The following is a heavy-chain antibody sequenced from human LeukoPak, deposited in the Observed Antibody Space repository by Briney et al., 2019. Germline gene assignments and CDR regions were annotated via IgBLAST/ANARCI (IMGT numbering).Heavy chain of an antibody. D-gene: IGHD6-19*01. CDR1: GFTFSSYA. J-gene: IGHJ4*02. V-gene: IGHV3-23*01. CDR3: AKDTPLTTYTSGWSSNSFDY. Sequence: GGSLRLSCAASGFTFSSYAMSWVRQAPGKGLEWVSAISGSGGSTYYADCVKGRFTISRDNSKDTLYLQMHSLRAEDTAVYFCAKDTPLTTYTSGWSSNSFDYWGQGTLVAVSS. CDR2: ISGSGGST.